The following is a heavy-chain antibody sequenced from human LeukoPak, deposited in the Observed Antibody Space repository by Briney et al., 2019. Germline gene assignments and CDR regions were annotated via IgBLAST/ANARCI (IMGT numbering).Heavy chain of an antibody. CDR2: ISGSGGST. Sequence: PGGSLRHSGAAAGFTFSSYAMSWVRQAPGKGLEWVSAISGSGGSTYYADSVKGRFTISRDNSKNTLYLQMNSLRAEDTAVYYCPKGQWLRPKHVAFDIWGQGTMVTVSS. CDR3: PKGQWLRPKHVAFDI. D-gene: IGHD6-19*01. J-gene: IGHJ3*02. V-gene: IGHV3-23*01. CDR1: GFTFSSYA.